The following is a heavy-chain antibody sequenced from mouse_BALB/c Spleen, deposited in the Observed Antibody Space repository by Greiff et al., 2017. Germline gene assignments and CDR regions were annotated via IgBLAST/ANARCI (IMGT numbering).Heavy chain of an antibody. D-gene: IGHD2-4*01. V-gene: IGHV1S126*01. CDR1: GYSFTSYW. Sequence: QVQLKQSGPQLVRPGASVKISCKASGYSFTSYWMHWVKQRPGQGLEWIGMIDPSDSETRLNQKFKDKATLTVDKSSSTAYMQLSSPTSEDSAVYYCAIYYDYAWFAYWGQGTLVTVSA. CDR2: IDPSDSET. J-gene: IGHJ3*01. CDR3: AIYYDYAWFAY.